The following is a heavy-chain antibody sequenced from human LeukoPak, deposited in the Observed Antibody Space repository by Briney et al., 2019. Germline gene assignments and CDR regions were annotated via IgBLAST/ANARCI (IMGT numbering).Heavy chain of an antibody. Sequence: SETLSLTCTVSGGSISSYYWSWIRQPPGKGLEWIGYIYYSGSTNHNPSLKSRVTISVDTSKNQFSLKLSSVTAADTAVYYCARYSSSSAGIDYWGQGTLVTVSS. CDR1: GGSISSYY. J-gene: IGHJ4*02. CDR2: IYYSGST. CDR3: ARYSSSSAGIDY. V-gene: IGHV4-59*08. D-gene: IGHD6-6*01.